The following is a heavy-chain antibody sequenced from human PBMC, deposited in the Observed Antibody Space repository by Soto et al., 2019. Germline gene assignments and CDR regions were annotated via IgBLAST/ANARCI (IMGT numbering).Heavy chain of an antibody. CDR1: GFTFSSYD. J-gene: IGHJ5*01. D-gene: IGHD3-10*01. V-gene: IGHV3-64*01. CDR3: VSRVSGIYDS. CDR2: ISSNGGST. Sequence: EVQLAESGGGMVQPGGSLRLSCVASGFTFSSYDMHWVRQAPGKGLEYVSSISSNGGSTYYGNSAKGRFTISRANSKTTLYPQLCSLSAEDMAVYLCVSRVSGIYDSWGPGTLVTVSS.